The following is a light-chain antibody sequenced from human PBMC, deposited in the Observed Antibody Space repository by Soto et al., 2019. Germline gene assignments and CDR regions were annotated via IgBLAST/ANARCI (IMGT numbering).Light chain of an antibody. CDR2: DAS. CDR3: QQYNSYRIT. V-gene: IGKV1-5*01. Sequence: DIQMTQSPSTLSASVGDIVTITCRASQSISSWLAWCQQKPGKAPKLLIYDASSLKSGVPSRFSGSGSGTEFTLTISSLQPADFATYYCQQYNSYRITFGQGTRLEIK. CDR1: QSISSW. J-gene: IGKJ5*01.